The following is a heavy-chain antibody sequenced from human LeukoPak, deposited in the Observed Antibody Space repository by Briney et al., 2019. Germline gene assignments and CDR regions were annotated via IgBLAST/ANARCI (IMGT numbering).Heavy chain of an antibody. V-gene: IGHV3-7*01. Sequence: PGGSLRLSCAASGFTFSSYWMSWVRQAPGKWLEWVANIKQDGSEKYYVDSVKGRFTISRDNAKNSLYLQMNSLRAEDTAVYYCAREMYYDFWSGSTNFDYWGQGTLVTVSS. D-gene: IGHD3-3*01. J-gene: IGHJ4*02. CDR1: GFTFSSYW. CDR2: IKQDGSEK. CDR3: AREMYYDFWSGSTNFDY.